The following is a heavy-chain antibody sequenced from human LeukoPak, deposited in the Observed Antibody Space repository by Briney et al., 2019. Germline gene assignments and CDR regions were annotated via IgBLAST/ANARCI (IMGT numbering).Heavy chain of an antibody. CDR1: GFTFSNYA. Sequence: GGSLRPSCAASGFTFSNYAMSWARQAPGKGLEWVAVIWNDGSNKYYADSVKGRFTISRDNSKNTLYLQMNSLRAEDTAVYSCARASGPFDYWGQGTLVTVSS. D-gene: IGHD3-10*01. V-gene: IGHV3-33*08. CDR3: ARASGPFDY. J-gene: IGHJ4*02. CDR2: IWNDGSNK.